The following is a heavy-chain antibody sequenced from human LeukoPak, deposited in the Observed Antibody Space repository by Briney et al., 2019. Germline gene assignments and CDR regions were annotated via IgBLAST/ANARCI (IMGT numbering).Heavy chain of an antibody. CDR1: GFTFSSYA. J-gene: IGHJ4*02. Sequence: GGSLRLSCAASGFTFSSYAMHWVRQAPGKGLEYVSAISSNGGSTYYANSVKGRFTISRDNSKNTLYLQMGSLRAEDMAVYYCARAGRVSIAARPIYFDYWGQGTLVTVSS. CDR2: ISSNGGST. CDR3: ARAGRVSIAARPIYFDY. D-gene: IGHD6-6*01. V-gene: IGHV3-64*01.